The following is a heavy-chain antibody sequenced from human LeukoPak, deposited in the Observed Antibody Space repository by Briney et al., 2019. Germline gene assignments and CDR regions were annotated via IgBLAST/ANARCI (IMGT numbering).Heavy chain of an antibody. J-gene: IGHJ3*02. CDR1: GFTFDDYG. CDR2: INWNGGST. CDR3: ARVITIFGVVIIRNAFGI. D-gene: IGHD3-3*01. V-gene: IGHV3-20*04. Sequence: GGSLRLSCAASGFTFDDYGMSWVRQAPGKGLEWVSGINWNGGSTGYADSVKGRFTISRDNAKNSLYLQMNSLRAEDTALYYCARVITIFGVVIIRNAFGIWGQGTMVTVSS.